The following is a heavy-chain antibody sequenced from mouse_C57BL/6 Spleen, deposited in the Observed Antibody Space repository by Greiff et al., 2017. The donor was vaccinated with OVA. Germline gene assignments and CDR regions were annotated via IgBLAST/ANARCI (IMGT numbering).Heavy chain of an antibody. D-gene: IGHD1-1*01. CDR2: IDPNSGGT. CDR3: ARSGITTVDEDYAMDY. J-gene: IGHJ4*01. Sequence: QVQLQQPGAELVKPGASVKLSCKASGYTFTSYWMHWVKQRPGRGLEWIGRIDPNSGGTKYNEKFKSKATLTVDKPSSTAYMQLSSLTSEYSAVYYYARSGITTVDEDYAMDYWGQGTSVTVSS. CDR1: GYTFTSYW. V-gene: IGHV1-72*01.